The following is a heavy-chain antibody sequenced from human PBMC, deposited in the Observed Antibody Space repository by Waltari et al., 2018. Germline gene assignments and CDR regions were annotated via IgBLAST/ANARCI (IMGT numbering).Heavy chain of an antibody. CDR3: ARRSAVAGTGSDY. J-gene: IGHJ4*02. Sequence: QVQLVQSGAEVKKPGASVKVSCKASGYTFNGYYMPWVPQAPGQGLEWMGRINPNSGGTNYAQKFQGRVTMTRDTSISTAYMELSRLRSDDTAVYYCARRSAVAGTGSDYWGQGTLVTVSS. CDR2: INPNSGGT. CDR1: GYTFNGYY. V-gene: IGHV1-2*06. D-gene: IGHD6-19*01.